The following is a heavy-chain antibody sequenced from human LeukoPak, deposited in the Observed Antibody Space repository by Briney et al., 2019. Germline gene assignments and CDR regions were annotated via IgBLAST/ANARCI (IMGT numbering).Heavy chain of an antibody. J-gene: IGHJ5*02. D-gene: IGHD3-3*01. Sequence: GSLRLSFAASGFTFSSYSMNWVRPAPGKGLEWVSSIISSSSYIYYADSVKGRFTISRDNAKNSLYLQMNSLRAEDTAVYYCARGSYDFWSEGWFDPWGQGTLVTVSS. V-gene: IGHV3-21*01. CDR3: ARGSYDFWSEGWFDP. CDR2: IISSSSYI. CDR1: GFTFSSYS.